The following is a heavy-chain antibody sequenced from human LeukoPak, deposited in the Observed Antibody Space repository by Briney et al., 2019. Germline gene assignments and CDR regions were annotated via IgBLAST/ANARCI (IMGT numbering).Heavy chain of an antibody. V-gene: IGHV3-53*01. Sequence: GGSLRLSCAASGFTVSSNYMSWVRQAPGKGLEWVSVIYSGGSTYYADSVKGRFTISTDNSKNTLYLQMNSLRAEDTAVYYCAIGSGSYRTAYYYTDVWGTGTTVSVSS. J-gene: IGHJ6*03. CDR1: GFTVSSNY. CDR2: IYSGGST. CDR3: AIGSGSYRTAYYYTDV. D-gene: IGHD3-10*01.